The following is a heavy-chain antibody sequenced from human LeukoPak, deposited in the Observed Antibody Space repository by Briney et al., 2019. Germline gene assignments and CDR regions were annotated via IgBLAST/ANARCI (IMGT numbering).Heavy chain of an antibody. CDR1: GLTFSSYS. CDR3: ARARYDFWSGYYTFDY. CDR2: ISSSSTI. Sequence: GGSLRLSCAASGLTFSSYSMNWVRQAPGKGLEWVSYISSSSTIYYTDSVKGRFTISRDNAKNSLYLQMNSLSAEDTAVYYCARARYDFWSGYYTFDYWGQGTLVTVSS. J-gene: IGHJ4*02. D-gene: IGHD3-3*01. V-gene: IGHV3-48*01.